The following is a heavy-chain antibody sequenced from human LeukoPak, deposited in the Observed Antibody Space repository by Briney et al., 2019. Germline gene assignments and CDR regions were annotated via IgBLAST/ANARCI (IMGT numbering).Heavy chain of an antibody. CDR1: GFTFSTYW. J-gene: IGHJ4*02. Sequence: GGSLRLSCAASGFTFSTYWMTWVRQSPGKGLGWVANIKQDGSEKYYVDSVKGRFTISRDNAKNSLYLQMNGLRAEDTAVYYCARVGATSYGDYDYWGQGTLVTVSS. V-gene: IGHV3-7*01. CDR3: ARVGATSYGDYDY. D-gene: IGHD4-17*01. CDR2: IKQDGSEK.